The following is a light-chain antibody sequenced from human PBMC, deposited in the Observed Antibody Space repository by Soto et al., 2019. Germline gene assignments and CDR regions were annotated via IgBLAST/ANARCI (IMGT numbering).Light chain of an antibody. Sequence: QSALTQPASVSGSPGQSITISCTGTSSDVGGYNYVSWYQQHPGKAPKLIIYEVSNRPTGVSNRFSGSKSGHTASLTISGLQSEDEADYFCTLYTSRSTLDVFGTWTKLTVL. J-gene: IGLJ1*01. CDR2: EVS. V-gene: IGLV2-14*01. CDR1: SSDVGGYNY. CDR3: TLYTSRSTLDV.